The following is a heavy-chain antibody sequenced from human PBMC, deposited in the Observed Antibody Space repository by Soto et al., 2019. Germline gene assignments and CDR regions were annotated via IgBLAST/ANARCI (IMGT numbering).Heavy chain of an antibody. CDR3: ASTAYPYCSAGIYYPRYFNY. CDR2: IYDSGST. CDR1: GGSVSSGSYY. V-gene: IGHV4-61*01. J-gene: IGHJ4*02. Sequence: TSETLSLTCTVSGGSVSSGSYYWSWIRQPPGKGLEWIAYIYDSGSTNYNPSLKSRVTISLDTSKDQFSLKLSSVTAADTAVYYCASTAYPYCSAGIYYPRYFNYWGQGTLVTVSS. D-gene: IGHD2-15*01.